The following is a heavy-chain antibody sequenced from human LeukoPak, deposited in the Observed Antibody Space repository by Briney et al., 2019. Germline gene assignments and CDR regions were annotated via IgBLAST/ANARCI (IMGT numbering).Heavy chain of an antibody. J-gene: IGHJ6*04. CDR2: ISSSSSYI. CDR3: ARKEYSSSSPESV. Sequence: SGGSLRLSCAASGFTFSSYAMSWVRQAPGKGLEWVSSISSSSSYIYYADSVKGRFTISRDNAKNSLYLQMNSLRAEDTAVYYCARKEYSSSSPESVWGKGTTVTVSS. D-gene: IGHD6-6*01. V-gene: IGHV3-21*01. CDR1: GFTFSSYA.